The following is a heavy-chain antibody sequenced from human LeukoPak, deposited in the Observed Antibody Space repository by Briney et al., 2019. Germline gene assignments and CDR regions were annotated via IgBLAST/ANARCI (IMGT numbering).Heavy chain of an antibody. Sequence: GGSLRLSCAASGFTFSNYAMHWVRQAPGKGLEWVALISYDASSKYHADSVKGRFTISRDNSKNTLSLQVNSLRPEDTAVYYCARGGVVGGTTYRYCDYWGQGTLVTVSS. CDR2: ISYDASSK. CDR3: ARGGVVGGTTYRYCDY. J-gene: IGHJ4*02. V-gene: IGHV3-30*04. D-gene: IGHD1-26*01. CDR1: GFTFSNYA.